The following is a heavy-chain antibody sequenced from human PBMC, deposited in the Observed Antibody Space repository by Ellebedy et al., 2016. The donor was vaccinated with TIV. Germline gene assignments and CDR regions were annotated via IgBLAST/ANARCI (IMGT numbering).Heavy chain of an antibody. CDR2: LYWNDDK. CDR3: AHTVYGDYSVGWFDP. J-gene: IGHJ5*02. CDR1: GFSFTTSGEG. D-gene: IGHD4-17*01. Sequence: SGPTLVXPTQTLTLTCIFSGFSFTTSGEGVGWIRQPPGKALEWLALLYWNDDKRYSPSLKSRLTITKDTSKKQVVLTMTNMDPADTATYYCAHTVYGDYSVGWFDPWGQGTLVTVSS. V-gene: IGHV2-5*01.